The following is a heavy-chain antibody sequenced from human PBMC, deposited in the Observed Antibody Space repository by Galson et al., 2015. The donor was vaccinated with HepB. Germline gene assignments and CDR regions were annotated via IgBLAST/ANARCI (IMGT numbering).Heavy chain of an antibody. CDR2: IDPSDSYT. Sequence: QSGAEVKKPGESLRISCNGSGYSFTNYWISWVRQTPGKGLEWMGTIDPSDSYTTYSPSFQGHVNISVDNFINAAYLQWSSLKASDTAMYYCARVGLRWFGEISRVTWFDPWGQGTLVTVSS. J-gene: IGHJ5*02. CDR1: GYSFTNYW. V-gene: IGHV5-10-1*01. D-gene: IGHD3-10*01. CDR3: ARVGLRWFGEISRVTWFDP.